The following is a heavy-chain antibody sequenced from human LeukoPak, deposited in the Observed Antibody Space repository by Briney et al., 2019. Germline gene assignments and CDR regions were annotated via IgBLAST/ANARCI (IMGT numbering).Heavy chain of an antibody. CDR1: GYTFTGYY. CDR3: ARDEASSTSCFDY. J-gene: IGHJ4*02. Sequence: VASVKVSCKASGYTFTGYYMHWVRQAPGQGLEWMGWINPNSGGTNYAQKFQGRVTMTRGTSISTAYMELSRLRSDDTAVYYCARDEASSTSCFDYWGQGTLVTVSS. D-gene: IGHD2-2*01. V-gene: IGHV1-2*02. CDR2: INPNSGGT.